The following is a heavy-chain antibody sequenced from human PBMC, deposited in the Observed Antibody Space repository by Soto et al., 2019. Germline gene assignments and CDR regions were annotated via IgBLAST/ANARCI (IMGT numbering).Heavy chain of an antibody. CDR3: XXXXXXXNYGRFDH. Sequence: EVQLLESGGGLVQPGGSLRLSCAASGFTFSIYAMSWVRXPPGKGLEWVSVFSADGDSTYYADSVKGRFTISRDNSKNXXXXXXXXXXXXXXXXXXXXXXXXXXNYGRFDHWGQGTLVTVSS. V-gene: IGHV3-23*01. D-gene: IGHD3-16*01. CDR1: GFTFSIYA. J-gene: IGHJ4*02. CDR2: FSADGDST.